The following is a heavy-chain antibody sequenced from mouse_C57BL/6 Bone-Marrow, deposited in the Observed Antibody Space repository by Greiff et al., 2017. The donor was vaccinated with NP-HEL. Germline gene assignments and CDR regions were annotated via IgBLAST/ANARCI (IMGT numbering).Heavy chain of an antibody. D-gene: IGHD1-1*01. CDR3: ARGATTVVADYFDY. CDR1: GFTFSSYA. J-gene: IGHJ2*01. CDR2: ISDGGSYT. Sequence: EVKLMESGGGLVKPGGSLKLSCAASGFTFSSYAMSWVRQTPEKRLEWVATISDGGSYTYYPDNVKGRFTISRDNAKNNLYLQMSHLKSEDTAMYYCARGATTVVADYFDYWGQGTTLTVSS. V-gene: IGHV5-4*03.